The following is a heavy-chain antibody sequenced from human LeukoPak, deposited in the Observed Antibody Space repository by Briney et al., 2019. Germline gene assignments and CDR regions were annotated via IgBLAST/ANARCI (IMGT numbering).Heavy chain of an antibody. Sequence: SVKVSCKASGGIFSTYGFHWVRQAPGQGLEWLGGIIPIFHTSHYARKFQDRVMISADESTSTVYMELSSLRSEDTAVYYCARDPLGHCNSSNCYTRMEFDYWGQGTLVTVSS. CDR2: IIPIFHTS. V-gene: IGHV1-69*13. CDR1: GGIFSTYG. CDR3: ARDPLGHCNSSNCYTRMEFDY. D-gene: IGHD2-2*02. J-gene: IGHJ4*02.